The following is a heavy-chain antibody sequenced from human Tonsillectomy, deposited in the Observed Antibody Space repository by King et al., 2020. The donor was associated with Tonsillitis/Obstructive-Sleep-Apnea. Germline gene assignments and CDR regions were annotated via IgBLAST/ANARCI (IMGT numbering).Heavy chain of an antibody. CDR1: GFTFSSYA. D-gene: IGHD3-22*01. CDR2: SSGRVCST. V-gene: IGHV3-23*04. J-gene: IGHJ4*02. Sequence: VQLVESGGGLVQPGGSLRLSCASSGFTFSSYAMSGVRQAPGKGLVWVSASSGRVCSTYYADSGKGRFTISRDNSKNTLYPQMNSLRAEDTAVYYCAKENYYDSIYWGQGTLVTVSS. CDR3: AKENYYDSIY.